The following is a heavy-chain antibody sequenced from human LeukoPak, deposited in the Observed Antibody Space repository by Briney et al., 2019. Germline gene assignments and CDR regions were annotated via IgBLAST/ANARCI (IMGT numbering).Heavy chain of an antibody. CDR1: GYTFSSYD. V-gene: IGHV1-8*02. CDR2: MNPNSGNT. CDR3: ARAFVVRGNYYYYMDV. Sequence: ASVKVSCKASGYTFSSYDINWVRQATGQGLEWMGWMNPNSGNTGYAQKFQGRVTMTRNTSISTAYMELSSLRSEDTAVYYCARAFVVRGNYYYYMDVWGKGTTVTISS. J-gene: IGHJ6*03. D-gene: IGHD2-15*01.